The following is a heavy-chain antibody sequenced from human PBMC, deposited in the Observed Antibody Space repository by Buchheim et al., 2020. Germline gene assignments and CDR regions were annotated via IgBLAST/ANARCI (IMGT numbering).Heavy chain of an antibody. CDR3: SRHRMFNWNVESSYGLDV. D-gene: IGHD1-1*01. V-gene: IGHV4-59*01. Sequence: QVQLQESGSGLVKPSETLSLTCNVSGDSMRENYWSWIRLSPGRGLEWLGYIHYTGITKYSPSLASRVALSLASFQREFTLRLSGVTAADTAIYYCSRHRMFNWNVESSYGLDVWGQG. J-gene: IGHJ6*02. CDR2: IHYTGIT. CDR1: GDSMRENY.